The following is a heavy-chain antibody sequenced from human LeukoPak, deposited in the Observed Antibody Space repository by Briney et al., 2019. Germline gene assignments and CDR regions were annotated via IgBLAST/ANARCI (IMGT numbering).Heavy chain of an antibody. D-gene: IGHD2-8*02. J-gene: IGHJ4*02. Sequence: GGSLRLSCAASGFTFSSYSMNWVRQAPGKGLEWVSSISSSSSYIYYADSVKGRFTISRDNAKNSLYLQMNSLRAEDTAVYYCARDRDLLGDFDYWGQGTLVTVSS. CDR3: ARDRDLLGDFDY. V-gene: IGHV3-21*01. CDR2: ISSSSSYI. CDR1: GFTFSSYS.